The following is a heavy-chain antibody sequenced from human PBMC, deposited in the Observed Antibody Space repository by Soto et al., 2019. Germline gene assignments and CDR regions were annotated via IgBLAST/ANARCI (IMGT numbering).Heavy chain of an antibody. CDR2: INPNSGGT. CDR1: GYTFTGYY. Sequence: ASVKVSCKASGYTFTGYYMHWVRQAPGQGLEWMGWINPNSGGTNYAQKFQGWVTMTRDTSISTAYMELSRLRSDDTAVYYCARDSGQWLENTNYYFDYWGQGTLVTVSS. V-gene: IGHV1-2*04. CDR3: ARDSGQWLENTNYYFDY. J-gene: IGHJ4*02. D-gene: IGHD6-19*01.